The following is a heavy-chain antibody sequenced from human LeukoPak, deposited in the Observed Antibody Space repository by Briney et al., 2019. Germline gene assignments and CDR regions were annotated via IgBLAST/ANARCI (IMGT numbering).Heavy chain of an antibody. Sequence: ASVKVSCKASGYTFTGYYMHWVRQAPGQGLEWMGRINPNSGGTNYAQKFQGRVTMTRDTSISTAYMELSRLRSDDTAVYYCAYRDSYGSQHRDYYYMDVWGKGTTVTVSS. CDR3: AYRDSYGSQHRDYYYMDV. CDR2: INPNSGGT. J-gene: IGHJ6*03. CDR1: GYTFTGYY. D-gene: IGHD5-18*01. V-gene: IGHV1-2*06.